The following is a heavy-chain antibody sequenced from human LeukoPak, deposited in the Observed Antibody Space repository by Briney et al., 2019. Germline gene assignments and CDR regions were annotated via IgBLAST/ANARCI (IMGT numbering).Heavy chain of an antibody. V-gene: IGHV3-30*03. CDR2: ISYDGSNK. Sequence: GGPLRLSCAASGFTFSSYGMHWVRQAPGKGLEWVAVISYDGSNKYYADSVKGRFTISRDNSKNTLYLQMNSLRAEDTAVYYCASSWAYFDSWGQGTLVTVSS. J-gene: IGHJ4*02. D-gene: IGHD6-13*01. CDR1: GFTFSSYG. CDR3: ASSWAYFDS.